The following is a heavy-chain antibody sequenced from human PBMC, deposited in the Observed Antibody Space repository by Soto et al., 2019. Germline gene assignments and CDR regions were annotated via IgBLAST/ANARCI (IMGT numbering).Heavy chain of an antibody. J-gene: IGHJ4*02. D-gene: IGHD7-27*01. CDR1: GGSFSGYY. V-gene: IGHV4-34*01. CDR3: ARGWGRIFDY. Sequence: QVQLQQWGAGLLKPSETLSLTCAVYGGSFSGYYWNWIRQPPGKGLEWIGEINHSGSTNYNPSLKSRVTISVYTSKHQFSLKLSSVTAADTAVYYCARGWGRIFDYWGQGTLVTVSS. CDR2: INHSGST.